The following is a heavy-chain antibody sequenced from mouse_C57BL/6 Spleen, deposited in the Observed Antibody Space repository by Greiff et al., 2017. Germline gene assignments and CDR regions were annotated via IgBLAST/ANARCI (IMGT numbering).Heavy chain of an antibody. CDR3: TRSPEYFDG. CDR2: IDPETGGT. V-gene: IGHV1-15*01. J-gene: IGHJ1*03. Sequence: VQLQQSGAELVRPGASVTLSCKASGYTFTDYEMHWVKQTPVHGLEWIGAIDPETGGTAYNQKFKGKAILTADKSSSTAYIELRSLTSEDSAVYYCTRSPEYFDGWGTGTTVTVSS. CDR1: GYTFTDYE.